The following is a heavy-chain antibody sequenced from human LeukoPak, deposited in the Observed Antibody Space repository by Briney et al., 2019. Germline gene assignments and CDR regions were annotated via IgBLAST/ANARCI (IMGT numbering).Heavy chain of an antibody. CDR3: ARSGVLRYFGNS. J-gene: IGHJ4*02. D-gene: IGHD3-9*01. CDR1: GGTFSSYA. CDR2: IIPILGIA. V-gene: IGHV1-69*04. Sequence: SVKVSCKASGGTFSSYAISWVRQAPGQGLEWMGRIIPILGIANYAQKFQGRVTITADKSTSTAYMELSSLRAEDTAVYYCARSGVLRYFGNSWGQGTLVTVSS.